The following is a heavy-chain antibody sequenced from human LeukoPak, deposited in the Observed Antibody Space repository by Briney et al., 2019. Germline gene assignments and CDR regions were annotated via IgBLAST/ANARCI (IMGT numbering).Heavy chain of an antibody. D-gene: IGHD2-15*01. CDR2: INAGNGNT. V-gene: IGHV1-3*01. J-gene: IGHJ6*02. Sequence: ASVKVSCKASGYTFTSYAMHWVRQAPGQRLEWMGWINAGNGNTKYSQKFQGRVTITADESTSTAYMELSSLRSEDTAVYYCARDSTDVVVVAPYGMDVWGQGTTVTVSS. CDR3: ARDSTDVVVVAPYGMDV. CDR1: GYTFTSYA.